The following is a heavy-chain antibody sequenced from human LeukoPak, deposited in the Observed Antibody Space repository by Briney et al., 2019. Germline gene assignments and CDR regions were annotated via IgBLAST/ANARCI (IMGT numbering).Heavy chain of an antibody. CDR3: AKDPGSGLYSGSYHGDYYFDY. CDR1: GFTFSSYA. CDR2: ISGSGGST. Sequence: PGGSLRLSCAASGFTFSSYAMSWVRQAPGKGLEWVSAISGSGGSTYYADSVKGRFTISRDNSKNTLYLQMNSLRAEDTAVYYCAKDPGSGLYSGSYHGDYYFDYWGQGTLVTVSS. D-gene: IGHD1-26*01. J-gene: IGHJ4*02. V-gene: IGHV3-23*01.